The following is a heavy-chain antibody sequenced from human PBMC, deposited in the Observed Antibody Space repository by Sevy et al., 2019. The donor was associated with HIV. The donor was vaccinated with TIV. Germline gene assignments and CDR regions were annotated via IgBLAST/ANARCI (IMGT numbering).Heavy chain of an antibody. Sequence: ASVKVSCKVSGYSLTKLSIHWVRQAPGKGLEWMGDFDVQDGETNYAKKFQGRLKMTVDTNTDTAYIELSRLTSEDTAVYYCAAVGLRYCSGSSCYQGDWFDPWGQGSLVTVSS. J-gene: IGHJ5*02. CDR2: FDVQDGET. V-gene: IGHV1-24*01. CDR3: AAVGLRYCSGSSCYQGDWFDP. D-gene: IGHD2-15*01. CDR1: GYSLTKLS.